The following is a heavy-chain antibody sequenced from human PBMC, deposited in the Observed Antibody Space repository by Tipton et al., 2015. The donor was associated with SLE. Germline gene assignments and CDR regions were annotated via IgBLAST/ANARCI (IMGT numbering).Heavy chain of an antibody. CDR3: AKKGCYGSGSYYYFDY. CDR1: GFTFSSYA. V-gene: IGHV3-23*01. J-gene: IGHJ4*02. Sequence: SLRLSCAASGFTFSSYAMSWVRQAPGKGLEWVSAISGSGGSTYYADSVKGRFAISRDNSKNTLYLQMNSLRAEDTAVYYCAKKGCYGSGSYYYFDYWGQGTLVTVSS. D-gene: IGHD3-10*01. CDR2: ISGSGGST.